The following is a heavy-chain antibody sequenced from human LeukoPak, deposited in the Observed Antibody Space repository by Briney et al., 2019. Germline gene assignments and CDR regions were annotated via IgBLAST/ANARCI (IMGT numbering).Heavy chain of an antibody. CDR3: ATSRRTFWYFDL. CDR2: ISSAGST. Sequence: PGGSLRLSCAASGITFSTYVMNWVRQAPGKGLDWVSGISSAGSTYYADSVKGRFTISSDNSKNTLYLQMNGLRAEDTAVYYCATSRRTFWYFDLWGRGTLVAVS. CDR1: GITFSTYV. V-gene: IGHV3-23*01. J-gene: IGHJ2*01.